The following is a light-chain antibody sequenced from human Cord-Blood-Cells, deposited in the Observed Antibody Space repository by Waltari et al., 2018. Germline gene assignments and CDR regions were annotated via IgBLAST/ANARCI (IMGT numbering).Light chain of an antibody. CDR1: QSVSST. V-gene: IGKV3-15*01. CDR2: GAS. CDR3: QQYNNWPPST. Sequence: EIVMTQSPATLSVSPGERATLSCRASQSVSSTLAWYQQKPGQAPRLLIYGASTRATSIPARFSGSGSWTEFTLTISSLQSEDYAVYYCQQYNNWPPSTFGPGTKVDIK. J-gene: IGKJ3*01.